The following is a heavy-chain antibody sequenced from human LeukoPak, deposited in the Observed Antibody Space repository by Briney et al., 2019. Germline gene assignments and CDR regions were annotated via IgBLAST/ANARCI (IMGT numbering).Heavy chain of an antibody. CDR1: GGSISSYY. V-gene: IGHV4-4*07. Sequence: SETLSLTCTVSGGSISSYYRSWIRQPAGKGLEWIGRIYTSGSTNYNPSLKSRVTMSVDTYKNQFSLKLSSVTAADTAVYYCARDYYDSSGYQSNAFDIWGQGTMVTVSS. D-gene: IGHD3-22*01. CDR3: ARDYYDSSGYQSNAFDI. J-gene: IGHJ3*02. CDR2: IYTSGST.